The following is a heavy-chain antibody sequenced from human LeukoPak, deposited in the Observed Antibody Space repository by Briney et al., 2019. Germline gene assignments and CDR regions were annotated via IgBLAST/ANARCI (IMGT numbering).Heavy chain of an antibody. D-gene: IGHD3-22*01. Sequence: PGGSLRLSCAASGFTFSIYWMTWVRQAPGKGLEWVANIKQDGSEKYYVDSVKGRFTISRDNSKNTLYLQMNSLRAEDTAVYYCGKDGPGYYYDIEGSSRRAGTIDDWGQGALVTVSS. CDR1: GFTFSIYW. CDR2: IKQDGSEK. J-gene: IGHJ4*02. CDR3: GKDGPGYYYDIEGSSRRAGTIDD. V-gene: IGHV3-7*01.